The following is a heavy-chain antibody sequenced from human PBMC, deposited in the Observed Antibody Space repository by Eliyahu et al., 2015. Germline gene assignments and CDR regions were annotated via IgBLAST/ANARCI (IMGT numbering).Heavy chain of an antibody. J-gene: IGHJ6*02. D-gene: IGHD1-26*01. Sequence: GFTFSSYGMHWVRQAPGKGLEWVAVISYDGSNKYYADSVKGRFTISRDNSKNTLYLQMNSLRAEDTAVYYCAKDRSSLGGSYSPLGYYYGMDVWGQGTTVTVSS. CDR2: ISYDGSNK. CDR1: GFTFSSYG. CDR3: AKDRSSLGGSYSPLGYYYGMDV. V-gene: IGHV3-30*18.